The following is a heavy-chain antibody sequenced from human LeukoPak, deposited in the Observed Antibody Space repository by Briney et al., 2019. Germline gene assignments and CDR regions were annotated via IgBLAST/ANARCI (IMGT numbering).Heavy chain of an antibody. J-gene: IGHJ5*02. Sequence: SETLSLTCTVSGGSINSYYWSWIRQPAGKGLEWIGRIFSSGNTIYNPSLQSRVTMSVDTSKNQSSLRLNSVTAADTAVYYCARSPHRLIGHWFDPWGQGTLVTVSS. V-gene: IGHV4-4*07. CDR3: ARSPHRLIGHWFDP. D-gene: IGHD3-16*01. CDR2: IFSSGNT. CDR1: GGSINSYY.